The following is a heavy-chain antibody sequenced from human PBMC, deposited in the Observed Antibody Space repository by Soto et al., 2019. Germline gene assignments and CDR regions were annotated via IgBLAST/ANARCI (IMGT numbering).Heavy chain of an antibody. J-gene: IGHJ2*01. V-gene: IGHV4-4*07. CDR1: GGSISSYY. Sequence: PSETLSLTCTVSGGSISSYYWSWIRQPAGKGLEWIGRIYTSGSTNYNPSLKSRVTMSVDTSKNQFSLKLSSVTAADTAVYYCARDPLNSSGYYYARPFDLWGRGTLVTVSS. CDR3: ARDPLNSSGYYYARPFDL. CDR2: IYTSGST. D-gene: IGHD3-22*01.